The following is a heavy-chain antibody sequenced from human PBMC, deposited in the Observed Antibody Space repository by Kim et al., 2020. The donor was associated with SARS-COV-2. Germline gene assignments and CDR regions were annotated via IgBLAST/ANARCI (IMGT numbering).Heavy chain of an antibody. CDR3: ARAFYGYYFDY. CDR2: IYHSGST. D-gene: IGHD3-16*01. V-gene: IGHV4-30-2*01. J-gene: IGHJ4*02. CDR1: GGSISSGGYS. Sequence: SETLSLTCAVSGGSISSGGYSWSWIRQPPGKGLEWIGYIYHSGSTYYNPSLKSRVTISVDRSKNQFSLKLSSVTAADTAVYYCARAFYGYYFDYWGQGTLVTVSS.